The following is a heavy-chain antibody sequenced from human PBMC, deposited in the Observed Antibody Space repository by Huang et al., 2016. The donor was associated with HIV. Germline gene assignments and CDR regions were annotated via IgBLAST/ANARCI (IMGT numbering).Heavy chain of an antibody. CDR2: VAPEHCET. J-gene: IGHJ3*02. Sequence: QVQLVQSGAEVKKPGASVKVSCKVSGYTLTELSIHWVRQAPGKGLEWNGGVAPEHCETIYAQNFQGRSTMTEYTSTDTAYMELHSLRPEDTAVYYCAAGYDTYYDIWGQGTMVIASS. D-gene: IGHD2-21*01. V-gene: IGHV1-24*01. CDR1: GYTLTELS. CDR3: AAGYDTYYDI.